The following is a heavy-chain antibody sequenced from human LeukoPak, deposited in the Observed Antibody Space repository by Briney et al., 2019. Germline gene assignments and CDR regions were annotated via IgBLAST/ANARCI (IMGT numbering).Heavy chain of an antibody. CDR3: AREELDGGLDY. CDR1: GFTFSSYA. D-gene: IGHD1-26*01. Sequence: PGGSLRLSCAASGFTFSSYAMHWVRQAPGKGLEWVAVISYDGSNKYYADSVKGRFTISRDNSKNTLYLQMNSLRAEDTAVYYCAREELDGGLDYWGQGTLVTVSS. CDR2: ISYDGSNK. J-gene: IGHJ4*02. V-gene: IGHV3-30-3*01.